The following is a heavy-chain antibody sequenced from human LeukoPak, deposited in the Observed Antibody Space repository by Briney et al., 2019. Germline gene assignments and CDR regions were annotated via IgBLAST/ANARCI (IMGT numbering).Heavy chain of an antibody. J-gene: IGHJ4*02. CDR3: ARASPLYCSSTSCHFEDI. V-gene: IGHV4-34*01. D-gene: IGHD2-2*01. Sequence: SETLSLTCAVYGGSFSGYYWSWIRQPPGKGLEWIGEINHSGSTNYNPCLKSRVTISVDTSKHQFSLKLSSVTAADTAVYYCARASPLYCSSTSCHFEDIWGQGTLVTVSS. CDR1: GGSFSGYY. CDR2: INHSGST.